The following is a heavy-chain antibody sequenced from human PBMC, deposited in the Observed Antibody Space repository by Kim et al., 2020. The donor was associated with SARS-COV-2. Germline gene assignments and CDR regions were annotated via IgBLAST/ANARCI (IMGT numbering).Heavy chain of an antibody. D-gene: IGHD6-13*01. V-gene: IGHV3-11*01. CDR2: ISSSGSNI. Sequence: GGSLRLSCAASGFTFSDYYMSWIRQAPGKGLEWVSYISSSGSNIYYADSVKGRFTISRDNAKNSLYLQMNSLRAEDTAVYYCARVRGAAGAFYYYYYGMDVWGHETTVSVS. CDR1: GFTFSDYY. J-gene: IGHJ6*02. CDR3: ARVRGAAGAFYYYYYGMDV.